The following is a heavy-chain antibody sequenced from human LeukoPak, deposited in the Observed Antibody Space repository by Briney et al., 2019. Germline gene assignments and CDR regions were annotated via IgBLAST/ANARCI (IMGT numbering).Heavy chain of an antibody. V-gene: IGHV4-34*01. D-gene: IGHD5-18*01. J-gene: IGHJ6*03. Sequence: SETLSLTCAVYGGSFSGYYWSWIRQPPGKGLEWIGEINHSGSTNYNPSLKSRLTISVDTSKNQFSLKLSSVTAADTAVYYCASSDTAMGHYYYMDVWAKGPRSPSP. CDR2: INHSGST. CDR3: ASSDTAMGHYYYMDV. CDR1: GGSFSGYY.